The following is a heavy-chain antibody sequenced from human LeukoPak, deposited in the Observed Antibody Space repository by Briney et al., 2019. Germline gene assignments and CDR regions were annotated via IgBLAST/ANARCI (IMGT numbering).Heavy chain of an antibody. CDR1: GGTFSSYA. V-gene: IGHV1-69*04. CDR3: ARRGQYYYDSTAYYYDDY. J-gene: IGHJ4*02. CDR2: IIPILGIA. Sequence: ASVKVSCKASGGTFSSYAISWVRQAPGQGLEWMGRIIPILGIANYAQKFQGRVTITTDTSTSTAYMELRSLRSDDTAVYYCARRGQYYYDSTAYYYDDYWGQGTLVTVSS. D-gene: IGHD3-22*01.